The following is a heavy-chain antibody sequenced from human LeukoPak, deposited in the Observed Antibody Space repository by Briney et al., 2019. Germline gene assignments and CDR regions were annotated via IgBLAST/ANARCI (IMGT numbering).Heavy chain of an antibody. D-gene: IGHD3-22*01. Sequence: PGGSLRLSCAASGFTVSSNYMSWVCQAPGKGLEWVSVIYSGGSTYYADSVKGRFTISRDNSKNTLYLQMNSLRAEDTAVYYCASEYYYDSSGYFWDWGQGTLVTVSS. CDR1: GFTVSSNY. V-gene: IGHV3-66*02. CDR3: ASEYYYDSSGYFWD. CDR2: IYSGGST. J-gene: IGHJ4*02.